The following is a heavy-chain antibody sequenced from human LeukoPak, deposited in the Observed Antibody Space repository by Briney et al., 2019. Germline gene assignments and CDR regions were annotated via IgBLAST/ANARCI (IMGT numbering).Heavy chain of an antibody. CDR3: AKDSNSGSYFFRY. D-gene: IGHD1-26*01. CDR2: ISGSGGST. Sequence: PGGSLRLSCAASGFTFSSYAMSWVRQAPGKGLEWVSAISGSGGSTYYADSVKGRFTISRDNSKNTLYLQMNSLRAEDMAVYYCAKDSNSGSYFFRYWGQGTLVTVSS. CDR1: GFTFSSYA. J-gene: IGHJ4*02. V-gene: IGHV3-23*01.